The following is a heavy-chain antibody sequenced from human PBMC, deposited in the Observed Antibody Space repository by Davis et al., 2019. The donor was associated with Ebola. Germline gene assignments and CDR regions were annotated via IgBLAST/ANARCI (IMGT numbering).Heavy chain of an antibody. Sequence: PGGSLRLSCAASGFTFSSYAMHWVRQAPGKGLEWVAVISYDGSNKYYADSVKGRFTISRDNSKNTLYLQMSSLKPEDTAVYYCANVTYSSSSWGQGTLVTVSS. CDR2: ISYDGSNK. D-gene: IGHD6-6*01. CDR1: GFTFSSYA. J-gene: IGHJ5*02. CDR3: ANVTYSSSS. V-gene: IGHV3-30*14.